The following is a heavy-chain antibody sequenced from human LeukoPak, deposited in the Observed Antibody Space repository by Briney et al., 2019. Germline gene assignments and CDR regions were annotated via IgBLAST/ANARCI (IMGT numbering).Heavy chain of an antibody. CDR2: ITGSGGTT. V-gene: IGHV3-23*01. CDR1: GFTFSDYA. D-gene: IGHD1-26*01. CDR3: AEEVGSTYPTLDY. Sequence: GGSLRLSCAASGFTFSDYAMSWVRQAPGKGLEWVSTITGSGGTTYYADSVKGRFTTSRDNSKNTLYLQMISLRTEDTAVYYCAEEVGSTYPTLDYWGQGALVTVSS. J-gene: IGHJ4*02.